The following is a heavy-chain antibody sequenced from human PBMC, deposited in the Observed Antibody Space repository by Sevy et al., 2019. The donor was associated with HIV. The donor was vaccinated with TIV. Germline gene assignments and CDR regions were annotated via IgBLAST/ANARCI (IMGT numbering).Heavy chain of an antibody. CDR1: GYIFTKYW. CDR3: AKLGSNGLAHFGLDV. CDR2: IYPGDSDT. Sequence: GESLKISCKASGYIFTKYWIAWVRQMPGKGLEWMGIIYPGDSDTTYSPSFQGQVTISADKSLNTSYLQWGSLRASDIAIYYCAKLGSNGLAHFGLDVWGQGTTVTVSS. J-gene: IGHJ6*02. D-gene: IGHD3-9*01. V-gene: IGHV5-51*01.